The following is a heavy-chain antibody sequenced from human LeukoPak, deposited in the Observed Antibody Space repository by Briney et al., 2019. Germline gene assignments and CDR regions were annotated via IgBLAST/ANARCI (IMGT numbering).Heavy chain of an antibody. D-gene: IGHD3-10*01. Sequence: GGTLRLSCAGSRFTFSGYYMSWIRQAQGKGREGVSCSSSNSNYTNYADSVKGRFTISRDNDKDSLYLQMNSLRVEDPAVYYCAKEPGKFYGSGRLDYWGQGTLVTVSS. CDR1: RFTFSGYY. V-gene: IGHV3-11*06. CDR2: SSSNSNYT. J-gene: IGHJ4*02. CDR3: AKEPGKFYGSGRLDY.